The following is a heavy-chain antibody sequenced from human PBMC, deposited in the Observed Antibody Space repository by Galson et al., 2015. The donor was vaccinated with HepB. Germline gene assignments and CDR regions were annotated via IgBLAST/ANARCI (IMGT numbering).Heavy chain of an antibody. V-gene: IGHV3-66*01. CDR3: ARDLPRHYYGMDV. CDR2: IYSTGNT. CDR1: GFTVGSSY. Sequence: SLRLSCAASGFTVGSSYMSWVRQAPGKGLEWVSVIYSTGNTYYADSVEGRFTISRDDSRNTLYLQMNSLRAEDTAVYYCARDLPRHYYGMDVWGQGTTVTVSS. J-gene: IGHJ6*02.